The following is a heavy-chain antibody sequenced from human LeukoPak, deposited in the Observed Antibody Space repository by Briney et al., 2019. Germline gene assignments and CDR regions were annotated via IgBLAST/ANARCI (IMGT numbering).Heavy chain of an antibody. CDR2: MNPNSGNT. Sequence: ASVKVSCKASGYTFTSYDINWVRQAPGQGLEWMGWMNPNSGNTGYAQKFQGRVTMTRNTSISTAYMELSSLRSEDTAVYYCARGHRIAAAGTIYFLAPNYWGQGTLVTVSS. D-gene: IGHD6-13*01. J-gene: IGHJ4*02. V-gene: IGHV1-8*01. CDR3: ARGHRIAAAGTIYFLAPNY. CDR1: GYTFTSYD.